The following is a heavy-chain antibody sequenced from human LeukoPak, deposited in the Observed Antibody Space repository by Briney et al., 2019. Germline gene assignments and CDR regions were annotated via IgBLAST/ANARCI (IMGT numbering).Heavy chain of an antibody. CDR3: ARARLGYHYYYYYMDV. J-gene: IGHJ6*03. D-gene: IGHD4-17*01. CDR2: IIPILGIA. V-gene: IGHV1-69*02. CDR1: GGTFSSYT. Sequence: GASVKVSCKASGGTFSSYTISWVRQAPGQGLEWMGRIIPILGIANYAQKFQGRVTITADKSTSTAYMELSSLRSEDTAVYYCARARLGYHYYYYYMDVWGKRTTVTVSS.